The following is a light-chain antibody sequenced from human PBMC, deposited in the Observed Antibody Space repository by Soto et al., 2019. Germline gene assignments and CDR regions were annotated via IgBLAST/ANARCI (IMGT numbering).Light chain of an antibody. V-gene: IGKV3-11*01. Sequence: EILFTQSPATLSLSPGERATLSCRASQNVDSFLAWYQQKPGQAPRLLIYDASNRATGIPTRLSGSGSGTDFTLTIRSLEPEDFALYYCQQRSNWPTFGQGTRLEIK. CDR2: DAS. J-gene: IGKJ5*01. CDR1: QNVDSF. CDR3: QQRSNWPT.